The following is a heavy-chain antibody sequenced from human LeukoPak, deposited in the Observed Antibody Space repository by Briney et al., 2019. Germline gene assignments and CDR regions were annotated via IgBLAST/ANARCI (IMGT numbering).Heavy chain of an antibody. V-gene: IGHV3-21*01. CDR2: ISSSSSYI. D-gene: IGHD1-26*01. J-gene: IGHJ4*02. CDR3: ARANSGSYLFDY. Sequence: PGRSLRLSCAASGFTFDDYAMHWVRQAPGKGLEWVSSISSSSSYIYYADSVKGRFTISRDNAKNSLYLQMNSLGVEDTAVYYCARANSGSYLFDYWGQGTLVTVSS. CDR1: GFTFDDYA.